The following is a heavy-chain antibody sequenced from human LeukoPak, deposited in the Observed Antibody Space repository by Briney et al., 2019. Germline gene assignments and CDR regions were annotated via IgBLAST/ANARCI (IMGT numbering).Heavy chain of an antibody. D-gene: IGHD3-10*01. J-gene: IGHJ5*02. CDR1: GFTFSDYG. V-gene: IGHV3-33*06. CDR3: EKDRGSFSTTADS. CDR2: IWYDGTDK. Sequence: GGSLRLSCAASGFTFSDYGMRWVRQAPGKGLEWVAVIWYDGTDKLHGDSVKGRFTISRDSSKNTLYLKMNSVRAEDTAVYHCEKDRGSFSTTADSWGQGTLVTVSS.